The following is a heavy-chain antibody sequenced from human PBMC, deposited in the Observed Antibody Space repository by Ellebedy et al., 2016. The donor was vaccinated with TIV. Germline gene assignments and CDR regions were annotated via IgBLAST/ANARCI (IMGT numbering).Heavy chain of an antibody. Sequence: GGSLRLXXAASGFTFSSYRMSWVRQAPGKGLAWVANIKKDGSEKYYVDSVKGRFTISRDNAKNSLYLQMNSLRAEDTAVYYCARPWIQLWFDPFDPWGQGTLVTVSS. V-gene: IGHV3-7*01. CDR3: ARPWIQLWFDPFDP. D-gene: IGHD5-18*01. CDR1: GFTFSSYR. CDR2: IKKDGSEK. J-gene: IGHJ5*02.